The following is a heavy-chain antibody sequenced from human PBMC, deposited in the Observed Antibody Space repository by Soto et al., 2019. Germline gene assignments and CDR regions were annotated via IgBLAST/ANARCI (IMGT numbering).Heavy chain of an antibody. J-gene: IGHJ4*02. V-gene: IGHV2-70*01. Sequence: SGPTLVNPTHTLTLTCTFSGFSLSTSGMCVSWIRQPPGKALEWLALIDWDDDKYYSTSLKTRLTISKDTSKNQVVLTMTNMDPADTATYYCARYYYDSSGSRAPLDYWGQGTLVTVSS. CDR3: ARYYYDSSGSRAPLDY. D-gene: IGHD3-22*01. CDR1: GFSLSTSGMC. CDR2: IDWDDDK.